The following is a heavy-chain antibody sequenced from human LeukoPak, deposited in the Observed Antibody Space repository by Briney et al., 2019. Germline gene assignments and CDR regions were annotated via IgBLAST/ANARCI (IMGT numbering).Heavy chain of an antibody. J-gene: IGHJ3*02. D-gene: IGHD2-2*01. Sequence: SETRSLTCTVSGGSISSYNYYWGWIRQPPGKGLEWIGSVYYTGSTYYNPSLSSRVTVSVGTSTNQFSLKLSSVTAADTALYYCVRHRNYCSSTSCYKVGDPTDAFDMWGQGTMVTVSS. CDR3: VRHRNYCSSTSCYKVGDPTDAFDM. V-gene: IGHV4-39*01. CDR2: VYYTGST. CDR1: GGSISSYNYY.